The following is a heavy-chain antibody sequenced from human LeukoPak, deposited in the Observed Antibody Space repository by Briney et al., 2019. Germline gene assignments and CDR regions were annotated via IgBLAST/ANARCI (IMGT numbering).Heavy chain of an antibody. V-gene: IGHV3-74*01. CDR2: ISNDGTST. D-gene: IGHD2-15*01. J-gene: IGHJ6*02. CDR1: GLTFSNYW. Sequence: GGSLRLSCAVSGLTFSNYWMHWVRQAPGKGLVWVSRISNDGTSTSYADSVKGRFTISRDNAKNTLYLQMNSLRAEDTAVYYCARDFIAALAGGYCSGGSCLRKPYGMDVWGQGTTVTVSS. CDR3: ARDFIAALAGGYCSGGSCLRKPYGMDV.